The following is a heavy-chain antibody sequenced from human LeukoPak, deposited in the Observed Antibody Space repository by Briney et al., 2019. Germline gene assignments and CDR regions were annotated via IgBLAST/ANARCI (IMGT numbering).Heavy chain of an antibody. J-gene: IGHJ5*02. V-gene: IGHV3-21*04. D-gene: IGHD3-10*01. CDR1: GFSFSSYS. CDR3: AKEGYRMVRGMGET. Sequence: GGSLRLSCAASGFSFSSYSINWVRQAPGKGLEWVSSISSFGTDIFYVDSVRGRFTVSRDNARNSMDLQMKSLRAEDMAVYYCAKEGYRMVRGMGETWGQGTLVTVSS. CDR2: ISSFGTDI.